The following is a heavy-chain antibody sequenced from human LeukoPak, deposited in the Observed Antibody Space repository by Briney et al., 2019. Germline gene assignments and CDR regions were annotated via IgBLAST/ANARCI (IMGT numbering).Heavy chain of an antibody. Sequence: ASVKVSCKASGGTFSSYAISWVRQAPGQGLEWMGWIIPIFGTANYAQKFQGRVTITADESTSTAYMELSSLRSEDTAVYYCAREVVVVAATRGHWFDPWGQGTLVTVFS. CDR1: GGTFSSYA. CDR2: IIPIFGTA. D-gene: IGHD2-15*01. J-gene: IGHJ5*02. V-gene: IGHV1-69*13. CDR3: AREVVVVAATRGHWFDP.